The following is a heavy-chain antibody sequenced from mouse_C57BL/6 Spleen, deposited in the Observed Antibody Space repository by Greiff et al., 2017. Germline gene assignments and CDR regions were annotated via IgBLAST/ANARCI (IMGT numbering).Heavy chain of an antibody. CDR1: GFSLTSYG. D-gene: IGHD2-4*01. Sequence: VHLVESGPGLVQPSQSLSITCTVSGFSLTSYGVHWVRQSPGKGLEWLGVIWSGGSTDYNAAFISRLSISKDNSKSQVFFKMNSLQADDTAIYYCARFYDDCDKDAMDYWGQGASVTVSS. J-gene: IGHJ4*01. CDR2: IWSGGST. CDR3: ARFYDDCDKDAMDY. V-gene: IGHV2-2*01.